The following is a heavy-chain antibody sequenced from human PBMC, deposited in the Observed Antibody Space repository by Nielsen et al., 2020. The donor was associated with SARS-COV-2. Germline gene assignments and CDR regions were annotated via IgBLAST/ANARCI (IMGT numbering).Heavy chain of an antibody. CDR3: ARPALVRGLLEAFDI. CDR1: GGSISTPDYY. V-gene: IGHV4-30-4*01. Sequence: SETLSLTCTVSGGSISTPDYYWSWIRQPPGKGLEWVAYMYYSGTTYYNPSLKSRLSMSVDTSKNQVFLRLSSVTAADTAMYYCARPALVRGLLEAFDIWGQGIMVTVSS. CDR2: MYYSGTT. D-gene: IGHD3-10*01. J-gene: IGHJ3*02.